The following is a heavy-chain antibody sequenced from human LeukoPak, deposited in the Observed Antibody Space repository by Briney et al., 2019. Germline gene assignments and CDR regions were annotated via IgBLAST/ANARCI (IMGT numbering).Heavy chain of an antibody. V-gene: IGHV3-48*04. CDR2: ISSSSSTI. D-gene: IGHD3-9*01. J-gene: IGHJ6*02. CDR1: GSTFSTYS. CDR3: ARGKANYDILTGPYYYGMDV. Sequence: VGSLRLSCVASGSTFSTYSMNWVRQAPGKGLEWVSYISSSSSTIYYADSVKGRFTISRDNAKNSLYLQMNSLRAEDTAVYYCARGKANYDILTGPYYYGMDVWGQGTTVTVSS.